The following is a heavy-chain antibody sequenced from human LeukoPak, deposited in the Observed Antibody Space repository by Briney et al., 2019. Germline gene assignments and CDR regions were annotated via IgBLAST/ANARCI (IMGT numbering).Heavy chain of an antibody. CDR2: INPNSGGT. D-gene: IGHD2-15*01. V-gene: IGHV1-2*02. CDR1: GYTFTDYY. J-gene: IGHJ4*02. Sequence: ASVQVSCKASGYTFTDYYIHWLRQAPGQGLKWVGWINPNSGGTHYAQNSQGRVTMTRDTSFSTAYMELRRLRSDDAAVYYCARYFCSGGSCYLFEFWGQGTLVTVS. CDR3: ARYFCSGGSCYLFEF.